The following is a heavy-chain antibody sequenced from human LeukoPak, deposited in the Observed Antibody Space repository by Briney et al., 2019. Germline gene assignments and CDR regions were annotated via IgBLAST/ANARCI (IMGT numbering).Heavy chain of an antibody. CDR3: ASLLTTVTTGWFDP. CDR2: IYYSGST. D-gene: IGHD4-17*01. CDR1: GGSTSSYY. V-gene: IGHV4-59*12. Sequence: SETLSLTCTVSGGSTSSYYWSWIRQPPGKGLEWIGYIYYSGSTNYNPSLKSRVTISVDTSKNQFSLKLSSVTAADTAVYYCASLLTTVTTGWFDPWGQGTLVTVSS. J-gene: IGHJ5*02.